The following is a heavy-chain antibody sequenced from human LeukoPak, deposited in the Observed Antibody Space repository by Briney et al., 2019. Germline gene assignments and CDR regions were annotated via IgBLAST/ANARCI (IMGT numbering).Heavy chain of an antibody. V-gene: IGHV1-69*05. D-gene: IGHD6-19*01. Sequence: VKVSCKASGGTFSSYAISWVRQAPGQGLEWMGRIIPIFGTANYAQKFQGRVTITTDESTSTAYMEPSSLRSEDTAVYYCARDHSRGSGWYEPDYFDYWGQGTLVTVSS. CDR2: IIPIFGTA. CDR1: GGTFSSYA. J-gene: IGHJ4*02. CDR3: ARDHSRGSGWYEPDYFDY.